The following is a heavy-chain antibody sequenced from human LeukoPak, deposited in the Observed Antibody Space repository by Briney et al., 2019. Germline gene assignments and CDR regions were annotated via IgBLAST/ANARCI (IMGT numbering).Heavy chain of an antibody. CDR3: ARFDGAADNFDY. D-gene: IGHD6-25*01. CDR1: GYTFTSYD. CDR2: INSNSGNT. V-gene: IGHV1-8*01. Sequence: ASVKVSCKASGYTFTSYDINWVRQATGQGLEWMGWINSNSGNTGYAQKFQGRVTMTRNTSISTAYMELSSLRSEDTAVYYCARFDGAADNFDYWGQGTLVTVSS. J-gene: IGHJ4*02.